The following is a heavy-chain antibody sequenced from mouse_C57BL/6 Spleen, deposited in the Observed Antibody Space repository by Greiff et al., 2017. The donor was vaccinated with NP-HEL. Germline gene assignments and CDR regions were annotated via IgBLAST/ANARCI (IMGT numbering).Heavy chain of an antibody. Sequence: QVQLQQSGPELVKPGASVKISCKASGYAFSSSWMNWVKQRPGKGLEWIGRIYPGDGDTNYNGKFKGKATLTADKSSSTAYMQLSSLTSEDSAVYFCARPGPYWYFDVWGTGTTVTVSS. D-gene: IGHD4-1*01. CDR3: ARPGPYWYFDV. V-gene: IGHV1-82*01. CDR1: GYAFSSSW. J-gene: IGHJ1*03. CDR2: IYPGDGDT.